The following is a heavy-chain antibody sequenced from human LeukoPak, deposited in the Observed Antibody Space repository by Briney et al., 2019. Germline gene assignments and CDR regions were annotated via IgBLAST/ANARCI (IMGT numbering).Heavy chain of an antibody. Sequence: SETLSLTCAVYGGAFSGYYWSWIRQPPGKGLEWIGEINHSGSTNYNPSLKCRVTISVDTSKNQFSLKLSSVTAADTAVYYCARGPPLDLRRKWLLDYWGQGTLVTVSS. V-gene: IGHV4-34*01. J-gene: IGHJ4*02. CDR3: ARGPPLDLRRKWLLDY. D-gene: IGHD5-12*01. CDR2: INHSGST. CDR1: GGAFSGYY.